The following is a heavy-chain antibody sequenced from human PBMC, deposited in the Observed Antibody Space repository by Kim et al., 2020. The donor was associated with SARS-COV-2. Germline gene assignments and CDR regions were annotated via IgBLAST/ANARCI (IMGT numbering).Heavy chain of an antibody. V-gene: IGHV3-23*01. CDR1: GFTFSSYA. Sequence: GGSLRLSCAASGFTFSSYAMSWVRQAPGKGLEWVSAISGSGGRTYYADSVKGRFTISRDNSKNTLYLQMNSLRAEDTAVYYCAKGLSLYGDSSGVYWGQGTLVTVSS. D-gene: IGHD3-22*01. J-gene: IGHJ4*02. CDR3: AKGLSLYGDSSGVY. CDR2: ISGSGGRT.